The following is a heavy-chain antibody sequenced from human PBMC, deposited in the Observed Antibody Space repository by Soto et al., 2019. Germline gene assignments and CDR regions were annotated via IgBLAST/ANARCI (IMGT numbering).Heavy chain of an antibody. CDR1: GGSISSSSYY. CDR3: ARHSRGVAAAGTPPVGSLYGMDV. J-gene: IGHJ6*02. D-gene: IGHD6-13*01. CDR2: IYYSGST. Sequence: KASETLSLTCTVSGGSISSSSYYWGWIRQPPGKGLEWIGSIYYSGSTYYNPSLKSRVTISVDTSKNQFSLKLSSVTAADTAVYYCARHSRGVAAAGTPPVGSLYGMDVWGQGTTVTVSS. V-gene: IGHV4-39*01.